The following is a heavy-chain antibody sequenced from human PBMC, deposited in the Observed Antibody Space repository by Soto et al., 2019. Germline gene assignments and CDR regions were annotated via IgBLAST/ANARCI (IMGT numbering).Heavy chain of an antibody. CDR3: ARDVGQQLVLNYGMDV. V-gene: IGHV3-30*03. D-gene: IGHD6-13*01. CDR1: GFTFRSFG. J-gene: IGHJ6*02. CDR2: VSYDGNHK. Sequence: QVQLVESGGGVIQPGTSLSLSCGSSGFTFRSFGMYWVRQAPGKGLEWVAVVSYDGNHKYYAESVKGRFTVTRDNAKNMRYLQTNSLSGEDTAVYDCARDVGQQLVLNYGMDVWGQGTTVTVSS.